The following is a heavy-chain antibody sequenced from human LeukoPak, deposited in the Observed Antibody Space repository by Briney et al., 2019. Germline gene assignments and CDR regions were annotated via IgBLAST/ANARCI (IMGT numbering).Heavy chain of an antibody. J-gene: IGHJ4*02. CDR1: GGSISSYY. Sequence: SETLSLTCTVSGGSISSYYWSWIRQPPGKGLEWIGYIYYSGSTNYNPSLKSRVTISVDTSKNQFSLKLSSVTAADTAVYYCARRNTAMVHFDYWGQGTLVTVSS. CDR3: ARRNTAMVHFDY. CDR2: IYYSGST. D-gene: IGHD5-18*01. V-gene: IGHV4-59*01.